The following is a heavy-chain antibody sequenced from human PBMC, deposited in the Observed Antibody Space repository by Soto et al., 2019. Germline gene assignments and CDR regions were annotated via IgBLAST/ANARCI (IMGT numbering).Heavy chain of an antibody. Sequence: GASVKVSCKASGYTFTGYYMHWVRQAPGQGLEWMGWINPNSGGTNYAQKFQGRVTMTRDTSISTAYMELSRLRSDDTAVYYCARDDGSGWYFLPYYYGMDVWGQGTTVTVSS. CDR3: ARDDGSGWYFLPYYYGMDV. J-gene: IGHJ6*02. V-gene: IGHV1-2*02. D-gene: IGHD6-19*01. CDR2: INPNSGGT. CDR1: GYTFTGYY.